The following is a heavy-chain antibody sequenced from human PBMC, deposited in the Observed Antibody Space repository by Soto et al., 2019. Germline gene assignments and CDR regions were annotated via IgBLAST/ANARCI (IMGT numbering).Heavy chain of an antibody. V-gene: IGHV4-4*07. D-gene: IGHD3-10*02. CDR3: ERGQRCSDWVDP. Sequence: SETLALTCTVSGGAINSYYWTWIRQPAGKGLEWIGRIYSSGGTKYNPSLQSRVTMSLDTSKNQFSLRLTSVTAADTAVYYCERGQRCSDWVDPLGQTTFVTVSS. CDR1: GGAINSYY. J-gene: IGHJ5*02. CDR2: IYSSGGT.